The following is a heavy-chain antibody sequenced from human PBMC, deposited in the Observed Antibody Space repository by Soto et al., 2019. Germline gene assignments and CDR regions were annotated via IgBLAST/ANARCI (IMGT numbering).Heavy chain of an antibody. CDR3: AAASYYDFWSGYYRPLLD. V-gene: IGHV1-58*01. J-gene: IGHJ4*02. CDR2: IVVGSGNT. Sequence: ASVKVSCKASGFTFTSSAVQWVRQARGQRLEWIGWIVVGSGNTNYAQKFQERVTITRDMSTSTAYMELSSLRSEDTAVYYCAAASYYDFWSGYYRPLLDWGQGTLVTVSS. CDR1: GFTFTSSA. D-gene: IGHD3-3*01.